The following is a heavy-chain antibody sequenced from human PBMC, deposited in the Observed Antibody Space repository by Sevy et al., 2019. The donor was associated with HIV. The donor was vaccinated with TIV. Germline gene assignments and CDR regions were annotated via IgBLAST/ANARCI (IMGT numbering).Heavy chain of an antibody. V-gene: IGHV4-4*02. Sequence: SETLSLTCAVSGGSISSSNWWSWVRQPPGKGLEWIGEIYHSGSTNYNPPLKSRVTISVDKSKNQFSLKLSSVTAADTAVYYCARGANYYGSGSYPYGMDVWGQGTTVTVSS. J-gene: IGHJ6*02. D-gene: IGHD3-10*01. CDR3: ARGANYYGSGSYPYGMDV. CDR1: GGSISSSNW. CDR2: IYHSGST.